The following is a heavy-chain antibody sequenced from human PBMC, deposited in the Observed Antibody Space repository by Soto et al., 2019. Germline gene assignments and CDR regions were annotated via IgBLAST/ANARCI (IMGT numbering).Heavy chain of an antibody. CDR2: INPNSGGT. Sequence: ASVKVSCKASGYTFTGYYMHWVRQAPGQGLEWMGWINPNSGGTNYAQKFQGWVTMTRDTSISTAYMELSRLRSDDTAVYYCARDPSSIMGSSTSGPPPTYYMDAWGKGTTVTVSS. V-gene: IGHV1-2*04. D-gene: IGHD2-2*01. CDR3: ARDPSSIMGSSTSGPPPTYYMDA. CDR1: GYTFTGYY. J-gene: IGHJ6*03.